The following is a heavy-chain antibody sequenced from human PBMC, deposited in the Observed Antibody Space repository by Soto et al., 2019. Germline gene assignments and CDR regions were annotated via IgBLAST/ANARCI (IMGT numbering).Heavy chain of an antibody. CDR3: ARRSYYYDYMDV. J-gene: IGHJ6*03. V-gene: IGHV5-51*01. CDR1: GVSCSKYK. CDR2: IYPGDSDT. Sequence: GQSLKISCEGSGVSCSKYKSGWVRQMPGKGLEWMGIIYPGDSDTRYSPSFQGQVTISADKSISTAYLQWSSLKASDTAMYYCARRSYYYDYMDVWGKGTTVTVSS.